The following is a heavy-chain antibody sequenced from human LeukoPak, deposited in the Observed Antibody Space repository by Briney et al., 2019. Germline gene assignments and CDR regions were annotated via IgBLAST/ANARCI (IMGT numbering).Heavy chain of an antibody. D-gene: IGHD6-6*01. CDR3: ARATSIVDPAGYMDV. CDR1: GFTFSSYA. CDR2: ISYDGSNK. J-gene: IGHJ6*03. Sequence: GGSLRLSCAASGFTFSSYAMHWVRQAPGKGLEWVAVISYDGSNKYYADSVKGRFTISRDNYKNTLYLQLNSLSSEDTAVYSCARATSIVDPAGYMDVWGKGTTVTVSS. V-gene: IGHV3-30*04.